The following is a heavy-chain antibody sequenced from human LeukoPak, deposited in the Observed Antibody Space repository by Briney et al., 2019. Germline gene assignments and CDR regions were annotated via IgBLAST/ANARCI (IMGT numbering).Heavy chain of an antibody. CDR1: GFTFSSYA. V-gene: IGHV3-23*01. D-gene: IGHD5-12*01. CDR3: AKDMIPGMVATFDY. CDR2: ISGSGGST. Sequence: GSLRLSCAASGFTFSSYAMSWVRQAPGKGLEWVSAISGSGGSTYYADSVKGRFTISRDNSKNTLHLQMNSLRAEDTAVYYCAKDMIPGMVATFDYWGQGTLVTVSS. J-gene: IGHJ4*02.